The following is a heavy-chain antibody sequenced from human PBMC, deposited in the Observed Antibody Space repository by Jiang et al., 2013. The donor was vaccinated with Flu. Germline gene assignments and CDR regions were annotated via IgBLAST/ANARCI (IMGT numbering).Heavy chain of an antibody. D-gene: IGHD3-16*01. CDR3: ARGKMGGYFYGMDV. V-gene: IGHV6-1*01. J-gene: IGHJ6*02. CDR2: TYYNSKWYK. Sequence: SLTCAISGDSVSSSSATWIWIRQSPSRGLECLGRTYYNSKWYKDYAASVKSRITINPDTSKNQFSLQLNSVTPEDTAVYYCARGKMGGYFYGMDVWGQGTTVTVSS. CDR1: GDSVSSSSAT.